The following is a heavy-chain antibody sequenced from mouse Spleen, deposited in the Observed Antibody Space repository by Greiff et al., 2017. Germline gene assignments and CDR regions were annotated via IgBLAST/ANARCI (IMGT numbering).Heavy chain of an antibody. CDR2: ICSGGGNT. CDR1: GFTFSSYA. Sequence: EVKLVESGGGLVKPGGSLKLSCAASGFTFSSYAMSWVRQTPEKRLEWVATICSGGGNTYYPDSVKGRSTISRDNATNTLYLQMSSLKSEDTAMYYSARYRYCGSGIDYWGQGTTLTVSS. V-gene: IGHV5-9*04. J-gene: IGHJ2*01. CDR3: ARYRYCGSGIDY. D-gene: IGHD1-1*01.